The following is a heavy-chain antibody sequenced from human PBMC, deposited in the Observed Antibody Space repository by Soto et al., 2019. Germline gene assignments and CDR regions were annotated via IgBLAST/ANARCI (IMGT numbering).Heavy chain of an antibody. V-gene: IGHV3-23*01. D-gene: IGHD6-6*01. CDR3: AKDSLREYSSSS. CDR1: GFTFSSYA. J-gene: IGHJ4*02. CDR2: ISGSGGST. Sequence: GGSLRLSCAASGFTFSSYAMSWVRQAPGKGLEWVSAISGSGGSTYYADSVKGRFTISRDNSKNTLYLQMNSLRAEDKAADYCAKDSLREYSSSSWGQGTLVTVSS.